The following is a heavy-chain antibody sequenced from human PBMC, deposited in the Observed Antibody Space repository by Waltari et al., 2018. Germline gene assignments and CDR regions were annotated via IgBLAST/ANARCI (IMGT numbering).Heavy chain of an antibody. D-gene: IGHD5-18*01. V-gene: IGHV3-30-3*01. CDR1: GFTFSSYA. CDR3: ARDEGRQLWDSVDY. CDR2: ISYDGSNK. J-gene: IGHJ4*02. Sequence: QVQLVESGGGVVQPGRSLRLSCAASGFTFSSYAMHWVRQAPGKGLEWVAVISYDGSNKYYADSVKGRFTISRDNSKNTLYLQMNSLRAEDTAVYYCARDEGRQLWDSVDYWGQGTLVTVSS.